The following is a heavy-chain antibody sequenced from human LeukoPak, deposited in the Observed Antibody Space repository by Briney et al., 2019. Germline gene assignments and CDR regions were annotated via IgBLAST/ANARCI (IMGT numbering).Heavy chain of an antibody. CDR3: ARDAPVGMDV. Sequence: SETLSLTGTVSGGSISSGSYYWSWIRHPAGKGLEWIGRIYTSGSTNYNPSLKSRVTISVDTSKNQFSLKLSSVTAADTAVYYCARDAPVGMDVWGQGTTVTVSS. J-gene: IGHJ6*02. CDR1: GGSISSGSYY. V-gene: IGHV4-61*02. CDR2: IYTSGST.